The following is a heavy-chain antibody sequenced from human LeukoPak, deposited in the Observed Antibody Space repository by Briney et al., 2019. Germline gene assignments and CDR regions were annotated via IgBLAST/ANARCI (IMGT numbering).Heavy chain of an antibody. V-gene: IGHV4-39*01. Sequence: SETLSLTCTVSGGSISSSSYYWGWIRQPPGKGLEWIGSIYYSGSTYYNPSLKSRVTISVDTSKNQFSLKLSSVTAADTAVYYCASSRVRGVITYYWGQGTLVTVSS. CDR3: ASSRVRGVITYY. CDR1: GGSISSSSYY. CDR2: IYYSGST. D-gene: IGHD3-10*01. J-gene: IGHJ4*02.